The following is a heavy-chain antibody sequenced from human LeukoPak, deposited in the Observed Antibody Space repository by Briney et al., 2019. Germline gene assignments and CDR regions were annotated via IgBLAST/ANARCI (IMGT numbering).Heavy chain of an antibody. CDR2: ISYXXXXK. V-gene: IGHV3-30*18. CDR1: GFTFSSYG. CDR3: AKGLAGTQAFDY. Sequence: GRSLRLSCAASGFTFSSYGMHWVRQAPGXXXXXXAVISYXXXXKXYXXXVXXXFXXXRDNSKNTLYLQMNSLRAEDTAVYYCAKGLAGTQAFDYWGQGTLVTVSS. D-gene: IGHD6-19*01. J-gene: IGHJ4*02.